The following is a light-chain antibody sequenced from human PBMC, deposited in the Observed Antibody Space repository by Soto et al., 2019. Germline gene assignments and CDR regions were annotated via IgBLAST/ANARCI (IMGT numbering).Light chain of an antibody. V-gene: IGKV3-15*01. Sequence: EIAMTQSPATLSASVGDRATLSCRASQSISSNLGWYHQKPGQAPRFLIFGASTRATGIPARFSGSGSGTEFTLTISSLQSEDCAAYYGQQCDSCPLSFGGGTKLEIK. CDR2: GAS. J-gene: IGKJ4*01. CDR3: QQCDSCPLS. CDR1: QSISSN.